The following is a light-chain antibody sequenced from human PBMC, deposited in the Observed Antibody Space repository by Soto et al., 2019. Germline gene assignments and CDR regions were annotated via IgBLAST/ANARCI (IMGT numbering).Light chain of an antibody. Sequence: QTVVTQEPSLTVSPGGTVTLTCALTTEAVTSDYYPNWFQRKPGQALRTLIYRTSNKHSWTPARFSGSLLGGKAALTLSGVQPEDEADYYCVLLYGGAWVFGGGTQLTVL. CDR1: TEAVTSDYY. V-gene: IGLV7-43*01. CDR3: VLLYGGAWV. J-gene: IGLJ2*01. CDR2: RTS.